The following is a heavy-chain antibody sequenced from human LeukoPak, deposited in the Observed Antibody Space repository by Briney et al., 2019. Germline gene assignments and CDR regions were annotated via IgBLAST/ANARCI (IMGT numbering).Heavy chain of an antibody. Sequence: SETLSLTCTVSGGSISSYYWSWIRQPPGKGLEWIGYIYYSGSTNYNPSLKSRVTISVDTSKNQFSLKLSSVTAADTAVYYCARKKGYYGSGSYIRTIDYWGQGTLVTVSS. CDR2: IYYSGST. V-gene: IGHV4-59*01. CDR1: GGSISSYY. J-gene: IGHJ4*02. CDR3: ARKKGYYGSGSYIRTIDY. D-gene: IGHD3-10*01.